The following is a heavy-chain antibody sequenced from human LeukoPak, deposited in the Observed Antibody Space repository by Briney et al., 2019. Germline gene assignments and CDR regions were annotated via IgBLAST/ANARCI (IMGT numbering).Heavy chain of an antibody. J-gene: IGHJ5*02. CDR1: GFTFDDYA. V-gene: IGHV3-73*01. CDR2: IRSKANNYAT. CDR3: TRSFGWFDP. Sequence: GGSLRLSCAASGFTFDDYAMHWVRQASGKGLEWVGRIRSKANNYATTYAASVKGRFTISRDDSKNTAYLQMNSLKTEDTAVYYCTRSFGWFDPWGQGTLVTVSS. D-gene: IGHD3-16*01.